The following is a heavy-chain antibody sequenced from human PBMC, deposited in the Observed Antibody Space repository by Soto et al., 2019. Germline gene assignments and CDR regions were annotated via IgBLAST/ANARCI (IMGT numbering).Heavy chain of an antibody. CDR3: VKESYSSYPTQYLQH. J-gene: IGHJ1*01. CDR1: GFTFSSYA. D-gene: IGHD6-6*01. Sequence: GGSLRLSCSASGFTFSSYAMHWVRQAPGKGLEYVSAISSNGGSTYYADSVKGRFTISRDNSKNTLYLQMSSLRAEDTAVYYCVKESYSSYPTQYLQHWGQGTLITVSS. CDR2: ISSNGGST. V-gene: IGHV3-64D*06.